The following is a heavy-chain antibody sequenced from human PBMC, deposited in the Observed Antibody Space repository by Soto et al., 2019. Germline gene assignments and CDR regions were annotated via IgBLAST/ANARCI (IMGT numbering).Heavy chain of an antibody. J-gene: IGHJ6*02. CDR2: ISAYNGNT. Sequence: QIQLVQSGAEVKKPGASVKVSCKASGYTFTSYGISWVRQAPGQGLEWMGWISAYNGNTNYAQKLQGRVTMTTDTSTRIAYMKMRSLRSDDTAVYYCARESPPMDVWGQGTTVTVSS. V-gene: IGHV1-18*01. CDR3: ARESPPMDV. CDR1: GYTFTSYG.